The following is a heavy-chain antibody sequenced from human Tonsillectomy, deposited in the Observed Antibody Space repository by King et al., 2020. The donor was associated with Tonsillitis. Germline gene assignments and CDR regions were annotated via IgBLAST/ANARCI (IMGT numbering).Heavy chain of an antibody. CDR2: ISSSSSYI. V-gene: IGHV3-21*01. CDR1: GFTFSSYS. CDR3: ARGIPMIDYYGMDV. J-gene: IGHJ6*02. D-gene: IGHD3-22*01. Sequence: VQLVESGGGLVKPGGSLRLSCAASGFTFSSYSMNWVRQAPGKGLEWVSSISSSSSYIYYADSVKGRLTISRDNAKNSLYLQMNSLRAEDTAVYYCARGIPMIDYYGMDVWGQGTTVTVSS.